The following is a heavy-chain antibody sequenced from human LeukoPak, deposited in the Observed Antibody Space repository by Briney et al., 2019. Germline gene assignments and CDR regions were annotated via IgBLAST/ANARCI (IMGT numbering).Heavy chain of an antibody. D-gene: IGHD3-10*01. Sequence: VASVKVSCKASGYTFTSYGISWVRQAPGQGLEWMGWISAYNGNTNYAQKLQGRVTMTTDTSTSTAYMELRSLRSDDTAVYYCARVYGSGSRKGRYYYYMDVWGKGTTVTVSS. V-gene: IGHV1-18*01. CDR1: GYTFTSYG. CDR2: ISAYNGNT. J-gene: IGHJ6*03. CDR3: ARVYGSGSRKGRYYYYMDV.